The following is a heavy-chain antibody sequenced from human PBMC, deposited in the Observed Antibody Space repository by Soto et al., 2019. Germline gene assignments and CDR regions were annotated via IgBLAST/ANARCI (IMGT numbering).Heavy chain of an antibody. Sequence: ASETLSLTCSVSGGSISKFYWSWIRKTAGKGLEWMGRVYATGTTDYNPSLRSRVAMSVDISKKTFSLRLTSVTAADTGVYYCVRDGSKTRRGWFDPWGQGKLVTVSS. J-gene: IGHJ5*02. V-gene: IGHV4-4*07. D-gene: IGHD3-10*01. CDR3: VRDGSKTRRGWFDP. CDR1: GGSISKFY. CDR2: VYATGTT.